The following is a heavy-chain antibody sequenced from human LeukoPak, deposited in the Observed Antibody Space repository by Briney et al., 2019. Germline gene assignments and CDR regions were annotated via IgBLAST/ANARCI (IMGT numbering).Heavy chain of an antibody. J-gene: IGHJ3*02. CDR3: ARDDGYSYGYGHDAFDI. V-gene: IGHV3-21*01. Sequence: PGGSLRLSCAASGFTFSSYSMNWVRQAPGEGLEWVSSISSSSSYIYYADSVKGRFTISRDNAKNSLYLQMNSLRAEDTAVYYCARDDGYSYGYGHDAFDIWGQGTMVTVSS. CDR2: ISSSSSYI. CDR1: GFTFSSYS. D-gene: IGHD5-18*01.